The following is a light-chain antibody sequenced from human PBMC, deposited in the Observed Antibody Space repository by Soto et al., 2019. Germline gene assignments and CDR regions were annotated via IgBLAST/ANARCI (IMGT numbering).Light chain of an antibody. CDR3: FLPPSGVWV. Sequence: QAVVTQEPSLTVSPGGTVTLTCGSSTGAVTSGHYPYWFQQKPGQAPRTLIYDTSNKYSWTPARFSGSLLGGKAALTLSGAQPEDEADYYSFLPPSGVWVFGGGPKLPVL. CDR2: DTS. CDR1: TGAVTSGHY. J-gene: IGLJ3*02. V-gene: IGLV7-46*01.